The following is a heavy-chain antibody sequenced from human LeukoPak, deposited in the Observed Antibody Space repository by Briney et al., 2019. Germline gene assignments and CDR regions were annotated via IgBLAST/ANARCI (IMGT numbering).Heavy chain of an antibody. D-gene: IGHD6-13*01. CDR3: ARDRVWTVLY. J-gene: IGHJ4*02. CDR1: EFTFSSYS. Sequence: PGGSLRLSCAASEFTFSSYSMSWVRQAPGKGLEWVANINQDGSEKYYVDSVKGRFTISRDNAKNSLYLQMNSLRAEDTAVYYCARDRVWTVLYWGQGTLVTVSS. V-gene: IGHV3-7*01. CDR2: INQDGSEK.